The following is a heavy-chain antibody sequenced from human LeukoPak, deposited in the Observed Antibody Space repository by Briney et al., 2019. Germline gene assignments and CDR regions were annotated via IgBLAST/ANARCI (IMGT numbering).Heavy chain of an antibody. CDR2: IYSGGST. J-gene: IGHJ4*02. Sequence: GGSLRLSCAASGFTVSSNYMSWVRQPPGKGLEWVSVIYSGGSTYYADSVKGRFTISRHNSKNTLYLQMNSLRAEDTAVYYCARVGNWNPYYFDYWGQGTLVTVSS. CDR1: GFTVSSNY. D-gene: IGHD1-1*01. V-gene: IGHV3-53*04. CDR3: ARVGNWNPYYFDY.